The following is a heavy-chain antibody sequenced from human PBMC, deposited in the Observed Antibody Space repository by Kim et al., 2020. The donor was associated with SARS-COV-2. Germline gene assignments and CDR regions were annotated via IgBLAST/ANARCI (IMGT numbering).Heavy chain of an antibody. Sequence: SETLSLTCTVSGGSISSSSYYWGWIRQPPGKGLEWIGSIYYSGSTYYNPSLKSRVTISVDTSKNQFSLKLSSVTAADTAVYYCARLIRSAFDIWGQGTM. CDR1: GGSISSSSYY. J-gene: IGHJ3*02. CDR3: ARLIRSAFDI. V-gene: IGHV4-39*01. CDR2: IYYSGST.